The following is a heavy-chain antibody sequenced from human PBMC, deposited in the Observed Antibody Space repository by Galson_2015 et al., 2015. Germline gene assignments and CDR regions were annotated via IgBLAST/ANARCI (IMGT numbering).Heavy chain of an antibody. Sequence: AVKVSCKASGGTFSSYAISWVPQAPGQGLEWMGGIRPIFGAAKYAQKFQGRVTITADESTSTAYMELSSLRSEDTAVYYSARDRVPVHSPLDSHNNRFDPWGQGTLVTVSS. CDR2: IRPIFGAA. J-gene: IGHJ5*02. CDR1: GGTFSSYA. D-gene: IGHD2-2*01. CDR3: ARDRVPVHSPLDSHNNRFDP. V-gene: IGHV1-69*13.